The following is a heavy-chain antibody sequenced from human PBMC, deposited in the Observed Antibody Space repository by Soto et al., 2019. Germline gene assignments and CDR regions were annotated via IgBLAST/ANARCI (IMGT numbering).Heavy chain of an antibody. V-gene: IGHV3-23*01. Sequence: GGSLRLSCAASGFTFSSYAMSWVRQAPGKGLEWVSAISGSGGSTYYADSVKGRFTISRDNSKNTLYLQMNSLRAEDTAAYYCAKALYSFPNYHYYGMDVWGQGTTVTVSS. CDR3: AKALYSFPNYHYYGMDV. D-gene: IGHD5-18*01. CDR1: GFTFSSYA. CDR2: ISGSGGST. J-gene: IGHJ6*02.